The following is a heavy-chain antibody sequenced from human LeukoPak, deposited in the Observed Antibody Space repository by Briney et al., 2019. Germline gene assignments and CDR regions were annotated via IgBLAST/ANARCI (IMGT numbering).Heavy chain of an antibody. Sequence: PSETLSLTCTVSGYSISSGYYWGWIRQPPGKGLEWIGTIYHSGSTYYNPSLKSRVTISVDTSNNQFSLRLRSLPPADPCVDYLAPDWEALSSGYYWSVRWFDPSGQGTLVTVSS. D-gene: IGHD3-22*01. CDR2: IYHSGST. J-gene: IGHJ5*02. CDR3: APDWEALSSGYYWSVRWFDP. CDR1: GYSISSGYY. V-gene: IGHV4-38-2*02.